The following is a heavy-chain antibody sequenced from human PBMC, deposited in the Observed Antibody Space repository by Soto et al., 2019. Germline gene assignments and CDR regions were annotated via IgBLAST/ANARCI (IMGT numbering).Heavy chain of an antibody. CDR1: GDSMSSGGYS. Sequence: QLQLQESGSGLVKPSQTLSLTCTVSGDSMSSGGYSWSWIRQPPGKGLEWIGYIYHTGSTYYNPSLKSRVTKSLDRSKNQFSLKVSSGTAADTAVYYCARVSLGGGGYYYGMDVWGQGTTVTVSS. CDR2: IYHTGST. J-gene: IGHJ6*02. V-gene: IGHV4-30-2*01. D-gene: IGHD3-16*01. CDR3: ARVSLGGGGYYYGMDV.